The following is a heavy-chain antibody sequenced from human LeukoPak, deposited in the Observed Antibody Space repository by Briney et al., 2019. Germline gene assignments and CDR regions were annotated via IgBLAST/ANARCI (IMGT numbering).Heavy chain of an antibody. CDR1: GFSLSTSGVG. Sequence: ESGPTLVNPTQTLTLTCTFSGFSLSTSGVGVGWIRQPPGKALEWLALIYWNDDKRYSPSLKSRLTITKDTSKNQVVLTMTNMDPVDTATYCCAHIPDYDILTAFDPWGQGTLVTVSS. J-gene: IGHJ5*02. V-gene: IGHV2-5*01. CDR3: AHIPDYDILTAFDP. CDR2: IYWNDDK. D-gene: IGHD3-9*01.